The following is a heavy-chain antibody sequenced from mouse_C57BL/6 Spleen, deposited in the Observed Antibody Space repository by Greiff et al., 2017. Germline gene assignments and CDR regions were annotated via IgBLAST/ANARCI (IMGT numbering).Heavy chain of an antibody. CDR1: GYTFTSYW. CDR2: IDPSDSET. J-gene: IGHJ2*01. V-gene: IGHV1-52*01. D-gene: IGHD1-1*01. CDR3: ARKDYYGSSL. Sequence: QVQLKQPGAELVRPGSSVKLSCKASGYTFTSYWMHWVKQRPIQGLEWIGNIDPSDSETHYNQKFKDKATLTVDKSSSTAYMQLSSLTSEDSAVYYCARKDYYGSSLWGQGTTLTVSS.